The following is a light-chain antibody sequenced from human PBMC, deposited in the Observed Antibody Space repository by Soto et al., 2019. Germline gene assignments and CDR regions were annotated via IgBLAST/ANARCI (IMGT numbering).Light chain of an antibody. CDR1: QAVDGEF. Sequence: EIELTQSPGTLSLSPGERATLSCRASQAVDGEFLAWYQQRPGQAPRLLIYCSSRRATGIPDRFSGSGSRTDFTLTLSRVGPDDIALYFCHQYYSSITFGGVNKVEVK. V-gene: IGKV3-20*01. CDR3: HQYYSSIT. J-gene: IGKJ4*01. CDR2: CSS.